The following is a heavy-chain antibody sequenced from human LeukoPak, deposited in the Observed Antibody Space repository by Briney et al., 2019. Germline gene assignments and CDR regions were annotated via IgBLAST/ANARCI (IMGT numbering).Heavy chain of an antibody. V-gene: IGHV1-2*06. Sequence: ASVKVSCKVSGYTLTELSMHWVRQAPGQGLEWMGRINPNSGGTNYAQKFQGRVTMTRDTSISTAYMELSRLRSDDTAVYYCARWGIAAAGIDYWGQGTLVTVSS. CDR1: GYTLTELS. CDR3: ARWGIAAAGIDY. D-gene: IGHD6-13*01. CDR2: INPNSGGT. J-gene: IGHJ4*02.